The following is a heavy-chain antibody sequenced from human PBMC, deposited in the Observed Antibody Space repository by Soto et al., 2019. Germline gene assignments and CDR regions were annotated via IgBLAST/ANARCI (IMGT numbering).Heavy chain of an antibody. CDR2: THHSGRT. Sequence: SETLSLTCTFSGGSMSSSNWWNWVRQPPGKGLEWIGETHHSGRTNYNPSLKSRVTISVDKSKNHFSLKLSSVTAADTAVYYCARNYDSSGIGRPFSIWGQGTLVTVSS. J-gene: IGHJ4*02. CDR3: ARNYDSSGIGRPFSI. D-gene: IGHD3-22*01. V-gene: IGHV4-4*02. CDR1: GGSMSSSNW.